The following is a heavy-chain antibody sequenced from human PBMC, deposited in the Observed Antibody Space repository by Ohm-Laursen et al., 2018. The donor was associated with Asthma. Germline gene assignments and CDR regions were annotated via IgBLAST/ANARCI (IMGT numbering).Heavy chain of an antibody. J-gene: IGHJ4*02. D-gene: IGHD3-10*01. Sequence: SSVKVSCKASGYTFTNYDINWVRQATGQGLEWMGWMTPNSGNTGYAQKFQGRVTMTRNTSISTAYMELSTLRSEDTAVYYCARGLDHGSGNYYFDYWGQGTLVTVST. V-gene: IGHV1-8*01. CDR1: GYTFTNYD. CDR3: ARGLDHGSGNYYFDY. CDR2: MTPNSGNT.